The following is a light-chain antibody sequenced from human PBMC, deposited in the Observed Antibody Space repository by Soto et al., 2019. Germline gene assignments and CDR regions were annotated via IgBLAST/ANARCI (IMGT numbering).Light chain of an antibody. CDR1: QSVSSK. V-gene: IGKV3-15*01. J-gene: IGKJ4*01. Sequence: EIVLTQSPATLSLSPGQRATLSCLASQSVSSKSAWYQQRPGQAPRLLIYSASTRATGIPARFSGSGSGTEFTLTIGSLQSEDCALYYCQQYDDWLRLTFGGGTKVDIK. CDR3: QQYDDWLRLT. CDR2: SAS.